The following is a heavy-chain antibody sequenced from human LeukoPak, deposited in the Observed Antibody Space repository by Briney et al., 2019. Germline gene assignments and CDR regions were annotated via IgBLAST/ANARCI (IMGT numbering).Heavy chain of an antibody. Sequence: GGSLRLSCAASGFTFSNYVINWVRQAPGKGLEWVSSIRSGSTYIYYADLVKGRFTISRDNANSSLYLQMSSLRDEDTAVYYCARGSSSGLKSYYFDYWGQGTLVTVSS. D-gene: IGHD6-13*01. V-gene: IGHV3-21*01. J-gene: IGHJ4*02. CDR1: GFTFSNYV. CDR2: IRSGSTYI. CDR3: ARGSSSGLKSYYFDY.